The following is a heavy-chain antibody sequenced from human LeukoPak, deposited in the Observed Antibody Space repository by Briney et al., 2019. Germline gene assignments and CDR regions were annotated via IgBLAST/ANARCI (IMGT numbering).Heavy chain of an antibody. Sequence: SETLSLTCTVSGGSISSSSYYWGWIRQPPGKGLEWIGSIYYSGSTYYNPSLKSRVTISVDTSKNQFSLKLSSVTAADTAVYYCARAGDSAAAGYYFDYWGQGTLLTVSS. CDR2: IYYSGST. J-gene: IGHJ4*02. CDR1: GGSISSSSYY. D-gene: IGHD6-13*01. V-gene: IGHV4-39*07. CDR3: ARAGDSAAAGYYFDY.